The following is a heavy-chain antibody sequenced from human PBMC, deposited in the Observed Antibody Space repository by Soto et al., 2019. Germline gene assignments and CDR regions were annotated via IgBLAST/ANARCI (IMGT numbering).Heavy chain of an antibody. CDR3: ARDTRYCSGGSCPEAFDI. D-gene: IGHD2-15*01. CDR1: GFTVSSNY. Sequence: GGSLRLSCAASGFTVSSNYMSWVRQAPGKGLEWVSVIYSGDSTSYADSVKGRFTISRDNSKNTLDLQMNSLRAEDTAVYFCARDTRYCSGGSCPEAFDIWGQGTVVTVSS. J-gene: IGHJ3*02. V-gene: IGHV3-66*01. CDR2: IYSGDST.